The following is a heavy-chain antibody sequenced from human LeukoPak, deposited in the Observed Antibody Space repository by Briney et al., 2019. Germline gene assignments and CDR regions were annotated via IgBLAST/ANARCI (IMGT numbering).Heavy chain of an antibody. CDR2: ISSSSSYI. V-gene: IGHV3-21*01. CDR1: EFTFSSYS. D-gene: IGHD4-11*01. CDR3: ARDPYSNYEEEGYYYYGMDV. Sequence: PGGSLRLSCAASEFTFSSYSMNWVRQAPGKGLEWVSSISSSSSYIYYADSVKGRFTISRDNAKNSLYLQMNSLRAEDTAVYYCARDPYSNYEEEGYYYYGMDVWGQGPTVSVSS. J-gene: IGHJ6*02.